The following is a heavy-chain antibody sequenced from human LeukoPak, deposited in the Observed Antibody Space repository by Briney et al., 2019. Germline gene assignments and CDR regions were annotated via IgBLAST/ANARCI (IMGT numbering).Heavy chain of an antibody. CDR3: TRSVRNSHFDY. J-gene: IGHJ4*02. Sequence: GASVKVSCKASGYTFTNYDINWVRQATGQGLEWMGWMNPNSGNTGYAQKFQGRVTMTRSTSISTAYMELSSLRFEDTAVYFCTRSVRNSHFDYWGQGTLVTVSS. CDR1: GYTFTNYD. D-gene: IGHD2/OR15-2a*01. V-gene: IGHV1-8*01. CDR2: MNPNSGNT.